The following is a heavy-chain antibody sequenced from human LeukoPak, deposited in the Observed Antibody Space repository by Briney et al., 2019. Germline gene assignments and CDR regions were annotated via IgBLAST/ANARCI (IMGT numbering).Heavy chain of an antibody. CDR1: GFTFSSYS. V-gene: IGHV3-21*01. D-gene: IGHD6-13*01. J-gene: IGHJ4*02. Sequence: GGSLRLSCAASGFTFSSYSMNWVRQAPRKGLEWVSSISSSSSYIYYADSVKGRFTISRDNAKNSLYLQMNSLRAEDTAVYYCARASGPAAPFDYWGQGTLVTVSS. CDR2: ISSSSSYI. CDR3: ARASGPAAPFDY.